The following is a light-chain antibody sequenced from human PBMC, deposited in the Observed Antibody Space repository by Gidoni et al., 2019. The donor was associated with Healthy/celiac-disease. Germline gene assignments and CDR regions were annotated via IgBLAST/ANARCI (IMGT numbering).Light chain of an antibody. J-gene: IGKJ1*01. CDR1: QSGSST. CDR3: QQQNNWPPWT. CDR2: GAS. Sequence: EIVMTQSPATLAVSPGEGATLTCRASQSGSSTLDWYQQNPGQAPRLLIYGASTRATGIPARFSGSGSGTAFTTTISSLQSEDFAVYYCQQQNNWPPWTFXXXTKVEIK. V-gene: IGKV3-15*01.